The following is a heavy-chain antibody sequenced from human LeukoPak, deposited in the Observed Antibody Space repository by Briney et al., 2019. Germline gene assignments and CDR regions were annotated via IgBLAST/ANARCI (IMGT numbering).Heavy chain of an antibody. CDR1: GGSISSHY. CDR2: IYYSGST. Sequence: SETLSLTCTVSGGSISSHYWSWIRQPPGKGLEWIGYIYYSGSTNYNPSLKSRVTISVDTSKNQFSLKLSSVTAADTAVYYCARNYDFWSGYYNNWFDPWGQGTLVTVSS. V-gene: IGHV4-59*11. CDR3: ARNYDFWSGYYNNWFDP. D-gene: IGHD3-3*01. J-gene: IGHJ5*02.